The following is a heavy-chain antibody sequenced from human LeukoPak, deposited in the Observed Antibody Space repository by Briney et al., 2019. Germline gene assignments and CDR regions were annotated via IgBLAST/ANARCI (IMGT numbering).Heavy chain of an antibody. CDR3: AGEYYDFWSGYYLGYYYYYMDV. CDR2: IYYSGST. D-gene: IGHD3-3*01. J-gene: IGHJ6*03. Sequence: PSETLSLTCTVSGGSISSSSYYWGWIRQPPGKGLEWIGSIYYSGSTYYNPSLKSRVTISVDTSKNQFSLKLSSVTAADTAVYYCAGEYYDFWSGYYLGYYYYYMDVWGKGTTVTVSS. CDR1: GGSISSSSYY. V-gene: IGHV4-39*07.